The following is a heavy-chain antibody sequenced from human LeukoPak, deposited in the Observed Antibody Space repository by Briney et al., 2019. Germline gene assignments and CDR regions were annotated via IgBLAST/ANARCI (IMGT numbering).Heavy chain of an antibody. CDR1: GFTFTCYW. D-gene: IGHD6-13*01. CDR3: ASSKDAAGGPY. J-gene: IGHJ4*02. CDR2: IKQDGGAT. Sequence: GGSLRLACAASGFTFTCYWMTWVRQAPGKGLEWLANIKQDGGATYYGDSVKGRFTISRDNAKNSLYLQMNSLRAEDTALYYCASSKDAAGGPYWGQGTLATVSS. V-gene: IGHV3-7*01.